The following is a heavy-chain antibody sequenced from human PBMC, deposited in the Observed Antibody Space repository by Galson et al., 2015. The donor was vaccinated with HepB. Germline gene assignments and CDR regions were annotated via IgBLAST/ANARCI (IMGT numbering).Heavy chain of an antibody. D-gene: IGHD3-10*01. CDR3: ARTTMVRGVKSFDY. V-gene: IGHV3-7*03. CDR2: IKQDGSEK. Sequence: SLRLSCAASGFTFSSYWMSWVRQAPGKGLEWVANIKQDGSEKYYVDSVKGRFTISRDNAKNSLYLQMNSLRAEDTAVYYCARTTMVRGVKSFDYWGQGTLVTVSS. CDR1: GFTFSSYW. J-gene: IGHJ4*02.